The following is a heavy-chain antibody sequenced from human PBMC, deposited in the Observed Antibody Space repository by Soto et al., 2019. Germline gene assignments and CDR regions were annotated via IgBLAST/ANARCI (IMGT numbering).Heavy chain of an antibody. Sequence: ASVKVSCKVSGYTLTELSMDWVRQAPGKGLEWMGGFDPEDGETIYAQKFQGRVTMTEDTSTDTAYMELSSLRSEDTAVYYCATXXXXSIAXRXXFXXXGQXTMVTVSS. CDR3: ATXXXXSIAXRXXFXX. CDR2: FDPEDGET. J-gene: IGHJ3*02. CDR1: GYTLTELS. D-gene: IGHD6-6*01. V-gene: IGHV1-24*01.